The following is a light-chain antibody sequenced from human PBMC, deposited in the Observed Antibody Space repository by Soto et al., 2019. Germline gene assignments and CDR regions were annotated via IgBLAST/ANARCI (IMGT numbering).Light chain of an antibody. CDR3: QQYGSSPQT. J-gene: IGKJ1*01. CDR2: GAS. CDR1: QSVSSSY. Sequence: EIVLTQSPGTLSLSPGERATLSCRASQSVSSSYVAWYQQKPGQAPRLLIYGASSRATGIPDRFSGSGSGTDFTLTISRLEPEDFAVYYCQQYGSSPQTFGQGTNVDIK. V-gene: IGKV3-20*01.